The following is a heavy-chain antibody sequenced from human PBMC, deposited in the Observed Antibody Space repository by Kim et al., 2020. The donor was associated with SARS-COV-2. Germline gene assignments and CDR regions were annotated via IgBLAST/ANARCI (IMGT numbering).Heavy chain of an antibody. V-gene: IGHV4-38-2*02. D-gene: IGHD6-19*01. Sequence: SETLSLTCTVSGSSIGIGYYWGWIRQPPGRGLEWIGSISHSGHTYFNVSLQSRLTISVDTSKKQFFLNLTSVTAAATADYYCAREMVCGWFPFDFWCDG. CDR2: ISHSGHT. CDR3: AREMVCGWFPFDF. CDR1: GSSIGIGYY. J-gene: IGHJ3*01.